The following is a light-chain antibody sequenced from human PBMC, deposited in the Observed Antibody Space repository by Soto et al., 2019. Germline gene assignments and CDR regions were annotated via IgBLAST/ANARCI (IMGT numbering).Light chain of an antibody. CDR1: QSVSNNY. V-gene: IGKV3-20*01. CDR2: GAS. J-gene: IGKJ5*01. Sequence: EIVLTHSPGTLSLSPGERATLSCRASQSVSNNYLAWYQQKPGQAPRLLIYGASNRATGIPDRFSGSGSGTEFTLTIGSLQSEDFAVYYCQQYSSSPSFGQGTRLEIK. CDR3: QQYSSSPS.